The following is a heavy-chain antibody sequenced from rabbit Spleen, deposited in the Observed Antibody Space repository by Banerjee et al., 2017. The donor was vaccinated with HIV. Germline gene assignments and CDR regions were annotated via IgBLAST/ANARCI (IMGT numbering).Heavy chain of an antibody. V-gene: IGHV1S45*01. D-gene: IGHD6-1*01. Sequence: QEQLVESGGGLVQPGASLTLTCTASGFSFSTSYDMCWVRQAPGKGLEWIACIAGSSSGFTYSATWAKGRFTCSKSSSTTVTLQMTSLTAADTATYFCARMDDTYGWSSYAYATYRLWGQGTLVTVS. J-gene: IGHJ3*01. CDR2: IAGSSSGFT. CDR1: GFSFSTSYD. CDR3: ARMDDTYGWSSYAYATYRL.